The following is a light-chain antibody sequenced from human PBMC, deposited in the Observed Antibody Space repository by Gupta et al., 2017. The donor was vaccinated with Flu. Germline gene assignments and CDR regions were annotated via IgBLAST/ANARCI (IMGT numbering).Light chain of an antibody. Sequence: QAVVTQEPSLTVSPGGTVTLTCGASTGAVTSGHYPYWFQQKPGQAPRTLIYDTSNKHSGTPARFSGSLLGGKAALTLSGAQPEDEAEYYCLPSDSGARPEVFGGGTKLNVL. J-gene: IGLJ2*01. CDR3: LPSDSGARPEV. CDR1: TGAVTSGHY. V-gene: IGLV7-46*01. CDR2: DTS.